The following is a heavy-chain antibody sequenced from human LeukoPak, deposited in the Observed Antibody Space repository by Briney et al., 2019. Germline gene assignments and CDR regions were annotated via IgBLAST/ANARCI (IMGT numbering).Heavy chain of an antibody. D-gene: IGHD5-24*01. Sequence: GGSLRLSCAASGFTFSTYSMNWVRQAPGKGLEWVSVISSSSTYIYYSDSVRGRFTISGDNAKNSLYLQMNSLRAEDTAVYYCARGDPHGAYFDYWGQGALVTVSS. V-gene: IGHV3-21*01. J-gene: IGHJ4*02. CDR3: ARGDPHGAYFDY. CDR1: GFTFSTYS. CDR2: ISSSSTYI.